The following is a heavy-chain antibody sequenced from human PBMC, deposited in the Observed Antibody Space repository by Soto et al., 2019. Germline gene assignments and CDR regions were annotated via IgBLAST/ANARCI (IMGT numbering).Heavy chain of an antibody. CDR1: GGSVNTAPYH. D-gene: IGHD3-22*01. Sequence: SETLSLTCTVSGGSVNTAPYHWSWIRQSPRNGLEWIGNIYYTGSTNYNPSFESRVAISLDTSNNQFSLRLTSLTAADTAVYFCARDHHSYYDTSGYCPYFDFWGQGTLVTVSS. CDR2: IYYTGST. V-gene: IGHV4-61*01. CDR3: ARDHHSYYDTSGYCPYFDF. J-gene: IGHJ4*02.